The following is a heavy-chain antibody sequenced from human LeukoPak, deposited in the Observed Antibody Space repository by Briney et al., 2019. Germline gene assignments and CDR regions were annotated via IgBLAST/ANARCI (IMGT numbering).Heavy chain of an antibody. V-gene: IGHV1-8*01. D-gene: IGHD2-15*01. Sequence: ASVKVSCKASGYTFTSYDINWVRQATGQGLEWMGWMNPNSGNTGYAQKIQGRVTMTRNTSINTAYMELSSLRSEDTAVYYCARQGPRNIVVVVAATPKDAFDIWGQGTMVTV. CDR1: GYTFTSYD. CDR3: ARQGPRNIVVVVAATPKDAFDI. CDR2: MNPNSGNT. J-gene: IGHJ3*02.